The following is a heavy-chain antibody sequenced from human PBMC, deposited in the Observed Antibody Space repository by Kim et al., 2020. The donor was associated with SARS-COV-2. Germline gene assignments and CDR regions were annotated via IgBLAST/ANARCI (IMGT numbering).Heavy chain of an antibody. V-gene: IGHV3-23*01. D-gene: IGHD1-26*01. CDR2: ISGSGGPT. CDR1: GFTFNNYA. CDR3: AKASSRGAYLPYFDY. J-gene: IGHJ4*02. Sequence: GGSLRLSCAASGFTFNNYAMSWVRQAPGKGLEWVSTISGSGGPTYYADSVKGRFTISRDDSKNTLHLQMNSLRAEDTAAYYCAKASSRGAYLPYFDYWGPGYPVTASS.